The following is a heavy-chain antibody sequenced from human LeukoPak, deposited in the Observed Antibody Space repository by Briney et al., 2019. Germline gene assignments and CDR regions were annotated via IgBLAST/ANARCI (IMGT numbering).Heavy chain of an antibody. CDR1: GFSVSRNY. J-gene: IGHJ4*02. CDR3: VKEQGSGYYRTADY. V-gene: IGHV3-66*02. D-gene: IGHD3-10*01. CDR2: IYSGGRT. Sequence: PGGSLRLSCAASGFSVSRNYMTWVRQAPGKGLEWVSVIYSGGRTDYADSVKGRFTISRDTSKSTLYLQMNSLGAEDTAVYYCVKEQGSGYYRTADYWGQGALVTVSS.